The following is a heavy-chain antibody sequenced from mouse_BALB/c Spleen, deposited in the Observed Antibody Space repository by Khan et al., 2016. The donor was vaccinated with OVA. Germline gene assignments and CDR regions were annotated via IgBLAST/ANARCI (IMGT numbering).Heavy chain of an antibody. Sequence: QVQLKQSGAELARPGASVKMSCKASGYTFTSYTIHWVKQRPGQGLEWIGYINPSSGYSNYNQKFRDKATLTADKSSSTAYMQLSSLTSEDSAVYYCERVGPSHGNYGAWFAYWGQGTLVTVSA. V-gene: IGHV1-4*01. CDR1: GYTFTSYT. D-gene: IGHD2-1*01. CDR3: ERVGPSHGNYGAWFAY. J-gene: IGHJ3*01. CDR2: INPSSGYS.